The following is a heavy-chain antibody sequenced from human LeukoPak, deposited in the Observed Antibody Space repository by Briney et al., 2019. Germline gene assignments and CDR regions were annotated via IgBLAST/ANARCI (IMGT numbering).Heavy chain of an antibody. CDR1: GFTFSSYA. Sequence: GGSLRLSCAGSGFTFSSYAMSWVRQAPGKGLEWVSAISGSGAGTYYADSVKGRFTISRDNSKNTLYLQMNSLRAEDTAVYYCAKDHGYCSGGSCYPYYFDYWGQGTLVTVSS. CDR2: ISGSGAGT. D-gene: IGHD2-15*01. V-gene: IGHV3-23*01. CDR3: AKDHGYCSGGSCYPYYFDY. J-gene: IGHJ4*02.